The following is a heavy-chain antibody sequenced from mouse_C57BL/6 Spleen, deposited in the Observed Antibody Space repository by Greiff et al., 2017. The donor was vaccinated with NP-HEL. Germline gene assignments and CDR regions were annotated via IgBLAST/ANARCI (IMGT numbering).Heavy chain of an antibody. J-gene: IGHJ1*03. CDR2: ISYDGSN. Sequence: EVQLVESGPGLVKPSQSLSLTCSVPGYSITSGYYWNWIRQFPGNTLEWMGYISYDGSNNYHPSLKNRISITRDTSKNQFLLKLNSVTTEDTATYYCARNYYGNWYFDVWGTGTTVTVSS. CDR3: ARNYYGNWYFDV. CDR1: GYSITSGYY. V-gene: IGHV3-6*01. D-gene: IGHD2-1*01.